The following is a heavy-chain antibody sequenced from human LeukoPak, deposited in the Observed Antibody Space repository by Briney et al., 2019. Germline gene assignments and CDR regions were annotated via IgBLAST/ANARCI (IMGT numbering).Heavy chain of an antibody. V-gene: IGHV1-2*02. CDR1: GYTFTSYY. CDR2: INPNSGST. Sequence: ASVKVSCKASGYTFTSYYMHWVRQAPGQGLEWMGWINPNSGSTNYAQKFQGRVTMTRDTSISTAYMELSRLRSDDTAVYYCARGGYYDILTGPRRYFDLWGRGTLVTVSS. J-gene: IGHJ2*01. D-gene: IGHD3-9*01. CDR3: ARGGYYDILTGPRRYFDL.